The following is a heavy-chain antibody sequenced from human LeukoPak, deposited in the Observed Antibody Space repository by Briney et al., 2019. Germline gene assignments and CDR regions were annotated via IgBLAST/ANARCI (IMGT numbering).Heavy chain of an antibody. Sequence: GGSLRLSCAASGFTFSSYAMSWVRQAPGKGLEWVSAISGSGGNTYYADSVKGRFTISRDNAKNSLYLQMNSLRAEDTAVYYCARDVGDGYNAYDYWGQGTLVTVSS. V-gene: IGHV3-23*01. CDR3: ARDVGDGYNAYDY. CDR1: GFTFSSYA. CDR2: ISGSGGNT. J-gene: IGHJ4*02. D-gene: IGHD5-24*01.